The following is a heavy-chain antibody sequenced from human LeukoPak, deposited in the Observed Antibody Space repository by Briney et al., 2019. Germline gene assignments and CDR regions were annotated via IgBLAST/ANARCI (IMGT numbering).Heavy chain of an antibody. Sequence: GGSLRLSCAASGFTFSSYAMHWVRQAPGKGLEWVAVISYDGSNKYYADSVKGRFTISRDDSKNTLYLQMNSLRAEDTAVYYCARVYSSSSAFDYWGQGTLVTVSS. V-gene: IGHV3-30-3*01. CDR1: GFTFSSYA. J-gene: IGHJ4*02. D-gene: IGHD6-6*01. CDR3: ARVYSSSSAFDY. CDR2: ISYDGSNK.